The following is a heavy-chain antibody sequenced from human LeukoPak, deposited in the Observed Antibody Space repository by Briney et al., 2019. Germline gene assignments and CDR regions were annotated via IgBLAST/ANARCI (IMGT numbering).Heavy chain of an antibody. CDR2: INPNSGGT. D-gene: IGHD5-18*01. CDR1: GYTFTGYY. V-gene: IGHV1-2*02. CDR3: ARGSPRNWHTAMVTWYYYYYMDV. J-gene: IGHJ6*03. Sequence: EASVKVSCKASGYTFTGYYMHWVRQAPGQGLEWMGWINPNSGGTNYAQKFQGRVTMTRDTSISTAYMELSRLRSDDTAVYYCARGSPRNWHTAMVTWYYYYYMDVWGKGTTVTISS.